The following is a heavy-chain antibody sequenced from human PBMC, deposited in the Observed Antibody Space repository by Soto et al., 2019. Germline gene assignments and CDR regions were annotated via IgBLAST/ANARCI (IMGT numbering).Heavy chain of an antibody. CDR3: ARSRMSSSSWYNWFDP. CDR2: ISAYNGNT. Sequence: ASVKVSCKVSGYTFTSYGISWVRQAPGQGLEWMGWISAYNGNTNYAQKLQGRVTMTTDTSTSTAYMELRSLRSDDTDVYYCARSRMSSSSWYNWFDPWGQGTLVTVSS. CDR1: GYTFTSYG. J-gene: IGHJ5*02. V-gene: IGHV1-18*01. D-gene: IGHD6-13*01.